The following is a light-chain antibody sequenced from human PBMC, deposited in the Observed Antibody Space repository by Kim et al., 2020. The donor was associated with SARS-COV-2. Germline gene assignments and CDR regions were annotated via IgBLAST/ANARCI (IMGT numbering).Light chain of an antibody. CDR2: EVS. CDR3: SSYAGNDIVL. V-gene: IGLV2-8*01. Sequence: GQSVSIACTGTSSDVGSHNYVSWYQQHPGKAPKLLIYEVSQRPSGVPDCFSGSKSDNMASLTVSGLQAEDEADYYCSSYAGNDIVLFGGGTQLTVL. J-gene: IGLJ2*01. CDR1: SSDVGSHNY.